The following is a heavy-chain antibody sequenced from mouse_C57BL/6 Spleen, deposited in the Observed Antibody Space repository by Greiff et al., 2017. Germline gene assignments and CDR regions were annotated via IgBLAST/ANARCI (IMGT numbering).Heavy chain of an antibody. CDR1: GYTFTGYW. V-gene: IGHV1-9*01. J-gene: IGHJ3*01. CDR3: ARAVYGNSLPSWFAY. D-gene: IGHD2-1*01. CDR2: ILPGSGST. Sequence: QVQLQQSGAELMKPGASVKLSCKATGYTFTGYWIEWVKQRPGHGLAWIGEILPGSGSTNYNEKFKGKATFTADTPSNTAYMQLSSLTTEDAAIYYCARAVYGNSLPSWFAYWGQGTLVTVSA.